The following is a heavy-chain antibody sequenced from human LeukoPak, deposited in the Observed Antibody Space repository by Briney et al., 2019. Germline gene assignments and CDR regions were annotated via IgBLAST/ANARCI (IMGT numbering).Heavy chain of an antibody. D-gene: IGHD3-16*01. V-gene: IGHV3-23*01. CDR1: EFSFSSYA. J-gene: IGHJ3*02. Sequence: GGSLRLSCVASEFSFSSYAMSWVRQAPGKGLEWVSGISDSGGITYYADSVKGRFTISRDNSKNTLYLQMNSLRAEDTALYYCAKGKINHDGAFDIWGLGTMVTVSS. CDR2: ISDSGGIT. CDR3: AKGKINHDGAFDI.